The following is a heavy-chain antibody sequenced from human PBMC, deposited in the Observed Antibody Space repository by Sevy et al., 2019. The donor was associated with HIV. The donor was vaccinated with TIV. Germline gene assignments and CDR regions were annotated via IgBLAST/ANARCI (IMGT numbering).Heavy chain of an antibody. V-gene: IGHV3-30*01. CDR2: ISHDERYK. CDR1: GFSFSDYD. CDR3: ARLVSCGGDCYYLDS. D-gene: IGHD2-21*02. J-gene: IGHJ4*02. Sequence: GGSLRLSCAASGFSFSDYDMHWVRQAPGKGLDWVAVISHDERYKNYAESVKVRFTISRDNFKNTLFLQMDSLGPEDTVVYFCARLVSCGGDCYYLDSWGQGALVTVSS.